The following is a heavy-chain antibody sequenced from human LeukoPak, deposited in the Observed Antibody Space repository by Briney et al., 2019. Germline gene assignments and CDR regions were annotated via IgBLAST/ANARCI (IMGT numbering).Heavy chain of an antibody. J-gene: IGHJ5*02. CDR3: ARPNTYYYGSGSSFWFDP. CDR2: INHSGST. Sequence: TSETLSLTCTVSGGSISSYYWSWIRQPPGKGLEWIGEINHSGSTNYNPSLKSRVTISVDTSKDQFSLKLSSVTAADTAVYYCARPNTYYYGSGSSFWFDPWGQGTLVTVSS. CDR1: GGSISSYY. V-gene: IGHV4-34*01. D-gene: IGHD3-10*01.